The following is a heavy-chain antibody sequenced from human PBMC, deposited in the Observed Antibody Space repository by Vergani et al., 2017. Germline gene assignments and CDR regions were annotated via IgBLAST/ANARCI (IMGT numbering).Heavy chain of an antibody. CDR3: AKANPRNSGYDYLYYYHAMDV. V-gene: IGHV3-23*01. Sequence: EVQLLESGGDLVQPGGSLRLSCAASGFTFNHYAMNWVRQAPGKGLEWVSGISGSGGSTYYAGSVKGLFTISRDSSKNKRYLQMNSLSAGDTAVYYCAKANPRNSGYDYLYYYHAMDVWGQGTTVTVSS. D-gene: IGHD5-12*01. CDR2: ISGSGGST. J-gene: IGHJ6*02. CDR1: GFTFNHYA.